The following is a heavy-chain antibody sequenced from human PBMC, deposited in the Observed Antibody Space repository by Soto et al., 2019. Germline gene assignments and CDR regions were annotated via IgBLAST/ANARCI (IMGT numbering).Heavy chain of an antibody. V-gene: IGHV1-46*01. CDR3: AREGVAPYYYYGMDV. Sequence: ASVKVSCKAIGYSFTSHYMHWVRQAPGQGLEWMGTIYPGGTNIAYAQKFQGRVTMTKDTSTSTVHMEVRSLRSDDTAVYYCAREGVAPYYYYGMDVWGQGTPVTVSS. CDR2: IYPGGTNI. J-gene: IGHJ6*02. D-gene: IGHD5-12*01. CDR1: GYSFTSHY.